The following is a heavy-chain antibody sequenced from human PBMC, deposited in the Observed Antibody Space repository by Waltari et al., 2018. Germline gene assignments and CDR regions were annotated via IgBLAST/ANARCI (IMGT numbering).Heavy chain of an antibody. CDR1: GGSFSGYY. CDR3: AREVRIVVEPDAFDI. J-gene: IGHJ3*02. CDR2: INHSGST. V-gene: IGHV4-34*01. D-gene: IGHD3-22*01. Sequence: QVQLQQWGAGLLKPSETLSLTCAVYGGSFSGYYWRWIRQPPGKGLEWIGEINHSGSTNYNPSLKSRVTISVDTSKNQFSLKLSSVTAADTAVYYCAREVRIVVEPDAFDIWGQGTMVTVSS.